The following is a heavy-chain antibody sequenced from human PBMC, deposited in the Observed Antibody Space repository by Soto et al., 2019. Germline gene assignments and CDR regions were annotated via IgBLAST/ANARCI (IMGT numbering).Heavy chain of an antibody. CDR3: ARGIATGQLDP. CDR1: GYTFTRYT. V-gene: IGHV1-3*01. Sequence: ASVKVSCKASGYTFTRYTMNWVRQAPGQRLEWMGWINPDNGNTKSSQKFRDRVIITRDTSASTAYMDLSSLKSEDTAVYYCARGIATGQLDPWGQGTLVTVSS. CDR2: INPDNGNT. D-gene: IGHD2-15*01. J-gene: IGHJ5*02.